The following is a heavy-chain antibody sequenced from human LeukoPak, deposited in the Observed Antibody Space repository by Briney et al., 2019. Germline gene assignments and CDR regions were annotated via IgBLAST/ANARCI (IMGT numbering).Heavy chain of an antibody. J-gene: IGHJ5*02. V-gene: IGHV4-61*02. CDR2: IYTSGST. CDR3: ARDICTNGVCYANWFDP. Sequence: SETLSLTCTVSGGSISSGSYYWSWIRQPAGKGLEWIGRIYTSGSTNYNPSLKSRVTISVDTSKNQFSLKLSSVTAADTAAYYCARDICTNGVCYANWFDPWGQGTLVTVSS. CDR1: GGSISSGSYY. D-gene: IGHD2-8*01.